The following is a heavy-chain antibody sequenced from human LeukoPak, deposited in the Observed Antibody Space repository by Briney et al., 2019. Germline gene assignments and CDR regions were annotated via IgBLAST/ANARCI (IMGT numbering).Heavy chain of an antibody. CDR1: GFTFSNAW. V-gene: IGHV3-15*01. CDR2: IKSKTDGGTT. Sequence: GGSLRLSCAASGFTFSNAWMSWVRQAPGKGLEWVGRIKSKTDGGTTDYAAPVKGRFTISIDDSKNTLYLHMNSLKTEDTAVYYCTTDSYSSSWFSQTNDYWGQGTLVTVSS. CDR3: TTDSYSSSWFSQTNDY. J-gene: IGHJ4*02. D-gene: IGHD6-13*01.